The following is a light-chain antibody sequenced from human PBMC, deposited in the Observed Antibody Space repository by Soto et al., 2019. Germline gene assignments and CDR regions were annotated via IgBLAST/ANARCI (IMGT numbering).Light chain of an antibody. CDR2: DAS. Sequence: DIQMTQSPSTLSASVGDRVTITCRASQSISNWLAWYQQKPGKAPKVLIYDASSLQTGVPSRLSGSGSGTEFTLTIRSLQPDDFATYYCQQYNNYLTFGQGTKVDIK. CDR1: QSISNW. CDR3: QQYNNYLT. V-gene: IGKV1-5*01. J-gene: IGKJ1*01.